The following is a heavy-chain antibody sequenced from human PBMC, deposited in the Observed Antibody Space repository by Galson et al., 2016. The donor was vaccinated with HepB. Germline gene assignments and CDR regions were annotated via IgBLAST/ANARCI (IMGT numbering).Heavy chain of an antibody. CDR3: ARAPFWGLARFDL. CDR1: GYTLTSYY. V-gene: IGHV1-46*01. Sequence: SVKVSCKASGYTLTSYYMHWVRQAPGQGLEWMGVISPTGGTTTYAQRFQGRITITRDRSTSTVYMEMSSLRSEDTALYYCARAPFWGLARFDLWGQGTLVTVST. J-gene: IGHJ5*02. D-gene: IGHD3-16*01. CDR2: ISPTGGTT.